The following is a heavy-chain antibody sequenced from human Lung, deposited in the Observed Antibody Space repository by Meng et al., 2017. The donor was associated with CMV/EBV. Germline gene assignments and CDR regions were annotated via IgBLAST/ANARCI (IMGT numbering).Heavy chain of an antibody. J-gene: IGHJ4*02. CDR3: TRSHFGVVIEIIYFDY. CDR2: IYYSGST. V-gene: IGHV4-31*03. D-gene: IGHD3-3*01. Sequence: SETLSLXCTVSGGSINSGGYYCSWVRQHPGKGLEWIGYIYYSGSTYYNPSLKSRVIIAVDTSKNQFSLKLSSVTAAATAVYYCTRSHFGVVIEIIYFDYWGPGXLVTVSS. CDR1: GGSINSGGYY.